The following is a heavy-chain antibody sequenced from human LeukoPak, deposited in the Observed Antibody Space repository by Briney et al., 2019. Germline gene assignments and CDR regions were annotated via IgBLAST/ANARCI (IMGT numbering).Heavy chain of an antibody. Sequence: PSETLSLTCTISDDSINSDLYFGGWVRQPPGEGLEWIGNMYHSGSAFYSPSLKGRVTMSVDTSKNQFFLKLNSVTAADTAVYYCARGRPYTGGYHLDFWGQGTLVTVSA. CDR2: MYHSGSA. CDR3: ARGRPYTGGYHLDF. CDR1: DDSINSDLYF. V-gene: IGHV4-39*01. J-gene: IGHJ4*02. D-gene: IGHD1-26*01.